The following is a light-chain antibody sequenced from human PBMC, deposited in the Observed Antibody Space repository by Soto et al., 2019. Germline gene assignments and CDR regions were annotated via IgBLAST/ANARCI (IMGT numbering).Light chain of an antibody. CDR1: QGISSA. J-gene: IGKJ2*01. Sequence: AIQLTQSPSSLSASVGDRVTITCRASQGISSALAWYQQKPRKAPKLLIYDASTLRSEVPPRFSGTGAGTDFTLTIISLQPEDFGTYYCQQFNSYPRTFGQGTKLEI. CDR3: QQFNSYPRT. CDR2: DAS. V-gene: IGKV1-13*02.